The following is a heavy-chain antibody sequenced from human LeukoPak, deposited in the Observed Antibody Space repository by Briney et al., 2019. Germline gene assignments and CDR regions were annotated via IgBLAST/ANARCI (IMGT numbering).Heavy chain of an antibody. Sequence: ASVKVSCKASGYTFTSYGISWVRQAPGQGLEWMGWISAYNGNTNYAQKFQGRVTMTRNTSISTAYMELSSLRSEDTAVYYCARGKLGGGPFAFDPWGQGTLVTVSS. J-gene: IGHJ5*02. CDR2: ISAYNGNT. V-gene: IGHV1-18*01. CDR1: GYTFTSYG. CDR3: ARGKLGGGPFAFDP. D-gene: IGHD3-16*01.